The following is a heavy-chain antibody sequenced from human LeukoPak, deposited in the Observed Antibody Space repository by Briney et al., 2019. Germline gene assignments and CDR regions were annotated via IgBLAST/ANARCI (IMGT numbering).Heavy chain of an antibody. CDR1: GGSISSGGYY. D-gene: IGHD3-3*01. Sequence: PSQTLSLTCTVSGGSISSGGYYWSWIRQPPGKGLEWIGYIYHSGSTHYNPSLKSRVTISVDRSKNQFSLKLSSVTAADTAVYYCARGRKVLRFLEWSPYYFDYWGQGTLVTVSS. CDR3: ARGRKVLRFLEWSPYYFDY. J-gene: IGHJ4*02. V-gene: IGHV4-30-2*01. CDR2: IYHSGST.